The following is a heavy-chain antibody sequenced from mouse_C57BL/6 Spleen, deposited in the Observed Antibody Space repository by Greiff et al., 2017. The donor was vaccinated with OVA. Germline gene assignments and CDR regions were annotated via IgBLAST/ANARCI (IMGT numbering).Heavy chain of an antibody. CDR3: ARSTAQALWFAY. J-gene: IGHJ3*01. Sequence: QVQLQQPGAELVRPGSSVKLSCKASGYTFTSYWMHWVKQRPIQGLEWIGDIYPGSGSTNYNEKFKSKATLTVDTSSSTAYMQLSSLTSEDSAVYYCARSTAQALWFAYWGQGTLVTVSA. CDR1: GYTFTSYW. CDR2: IYPGSGST. V-gene: IGHV1-55*01. D-gene: IGHD3-2*02.